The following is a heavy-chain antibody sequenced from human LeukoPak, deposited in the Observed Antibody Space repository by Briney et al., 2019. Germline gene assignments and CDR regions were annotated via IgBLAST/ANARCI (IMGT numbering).Heavy chain of an antibody. V-gene: IGHV1-69*05. J-gene: IGHJ4*02. Sequence: GASVKVXCKASGGTFNSYAISWVRQAPGQGLXXMXGIIPIFGTANYAQKFQGRVTITTDESTSTAYMELSSLRSEDTAVYYCAKRVVGAKDGAGPLYFDYWGQGTLVTVSS. D-gene: IGHD1-26*01. CDR3: AKRVVGAKDGAGPLYFDY. CDR1: GGTFNSYA. CDR2: IIPIFGTA.